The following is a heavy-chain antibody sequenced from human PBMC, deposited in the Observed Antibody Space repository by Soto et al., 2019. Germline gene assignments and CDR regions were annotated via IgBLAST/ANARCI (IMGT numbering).Heavy chain of an antibody. CDR2: IYYSGST. CDR1: GGSISGYY. D-gene: IGHD3-10*01. Sequence: TLSLTCTVSGGSISGYYWSYLRQTPGKGLEWIWYIYYSGSTNYNPSLKSRVTVSVDASKNQFSLKLSSVTAADTAVYYCARHSRSAKDFDYWGQGTLVTV. CDR3: ARHSRSAKDFDY. J-gene: IGHJ4*02. V-gene: IGHV4-59*08.